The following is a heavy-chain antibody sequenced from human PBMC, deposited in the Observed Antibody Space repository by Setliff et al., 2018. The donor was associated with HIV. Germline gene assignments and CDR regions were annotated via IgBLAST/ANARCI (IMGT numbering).Heavy chain of an antibody. J-gene: IGHJ6*02. Sequence: ASVKVSCKAAGYTFSNAMHWVRQAPGQRLEWMGWINAGNGNTKYSQKFQGRVTITRDTSASTAYMELSSLRSEDTAAYYCASIDCGGDCYSYSYYGMDVWGQGTTVTV. CDR3: ASIDCGGDCYSYSYYGMDV. D-gene: IGHD2-21*02. V-gene: IGHV1-3*01. CDR1: GYTFSNA. CDR2: INAGNGNT.